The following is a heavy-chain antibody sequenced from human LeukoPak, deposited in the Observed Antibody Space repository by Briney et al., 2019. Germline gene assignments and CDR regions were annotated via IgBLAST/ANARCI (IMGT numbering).Heavy chain of an antibody. D-gene: IGHD3-22*01. CDR3: ARDRYRYDSSVDAFDI. CDR1: GYTFTTYG. CDR2: FSAYNGHT. V-gene: IGHV1-18*01. Sequence: ASVKVSCKASGYTFTTYGISWVRQAPGQGLEWMAWFSAYNGHTNYAQNFQDRVTMTTDTSTSTAYMELRSLRSDDTAVYYCARDRYRYDSSVDAFDIWGQGTMVTVSS. J-gene: IGHJ3*02.